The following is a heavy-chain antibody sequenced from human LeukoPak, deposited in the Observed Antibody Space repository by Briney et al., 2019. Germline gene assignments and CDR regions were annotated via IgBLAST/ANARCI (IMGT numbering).Heavy chain of an antibody. V-gene: IGHV3-23*01. CDR3: ANSIDSGFVLDYFDY. CDR1: GFTFSSYA. CDR2: ISGSGGST. Sequence: PGGSLRLSCAASGFTFSSYAMSWVRQAPGKGLEWVSAISGSGGSTYYADSVKGRFTISRDNSKNTLYLQMNSLRAEDTAVYYCANSIDSGFVLDYFDYWGQGTLVTVSS. D-gene: IGHD6-25*01. J-gene: IGHJ4*02.